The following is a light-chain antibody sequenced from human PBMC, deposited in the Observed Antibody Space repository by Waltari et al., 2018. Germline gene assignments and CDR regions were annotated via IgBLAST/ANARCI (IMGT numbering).Light chain of an antibody. CDR3: NSRDSTGNHFYV. CDR2: GKN. Sequence: SSELTQDPAVSVALGQTVRITCQGDSLRSSYASWYQQKPGQAPVVVIYGKNNRPSGIPDRFSGSRSGNTASLSITGAQAEDEADYYCNSRDSTGNHFYVFGTGTKVTVL. CDR1: SLRSSY. J-gene: IGLJ1*01. V-gene: IGLV3-19*01.